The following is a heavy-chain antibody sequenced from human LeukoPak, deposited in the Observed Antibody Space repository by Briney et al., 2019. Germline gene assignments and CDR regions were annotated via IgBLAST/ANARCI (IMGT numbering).Heavy chain of an antibody. V-gene: IGHV7-4-1*02. J-gene: IGHJ5*02. CDR3: ARDSWGDYPRGSAP. D-gene: IGHD3-16*01. Sequence: ASVKVSCKASGYTFTSYAMNWVRQAPGQGLEWMGWINTDTGNPTYAQGFTGRFVFSLDTSVSTAYLQISSLKADDTAVYYCARDSWGDYPRGSAPGGREPLVTVS. CDR2: INTDTGNP. CDR1: GYTFTSYA.